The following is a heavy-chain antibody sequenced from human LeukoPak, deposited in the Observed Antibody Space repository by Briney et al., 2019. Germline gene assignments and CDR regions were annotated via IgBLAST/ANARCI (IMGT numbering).Heavy chain of an antibody. CDR3: ARFPISYYYDSSGYPDV. J-gene: IGHJ4*02. D-gene: IGHD3-22*01. Sequence: SETLSLTCTVSGGSISSSSYYWGWIRQPPGKGLEWIGSIYYSGSTYYNPSLKSRVTISVDTSKNQFSLKLSSVTAADTAVYYCARFPISYYYDSSGYPDVWGQGTLVTVSS. CDR1: GGSISSSSYY. CDR2: IYYSGST. V-gene: IGHV4-39*01.